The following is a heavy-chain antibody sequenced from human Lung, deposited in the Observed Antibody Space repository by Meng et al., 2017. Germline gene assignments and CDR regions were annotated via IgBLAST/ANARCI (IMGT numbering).Heavy chain of an antibody. V-gene: IGHV1-2*06. Sequence: QVQLVQSGAEVRKPGASLQVSCETSGYIFTAFQIHWVRQAPGPGLEWMGRITPNSGGANYAQKFQGRVTMTRDTSIRTAYMDLSRLTSDDTAIYYCARDRDGYASFDHWGQGTLVTVSS. D-gene: IGHD5-24*01. CDR3: ARDRDGYASFDH. J-gene: IGHJ4*02. CDR1: GYIFTAFQ. CDR2: ITPNSGGA.